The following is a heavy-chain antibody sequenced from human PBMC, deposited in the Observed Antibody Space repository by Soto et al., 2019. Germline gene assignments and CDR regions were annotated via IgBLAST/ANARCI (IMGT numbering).Heavy chain of an antibody. CDR2: INHSGST. J-gene: IGHJ4*02. CDR3: AREGRYNLTS. V-gene: IGHV4-34*01. CDR1: GGSFSGYY. D-gene: IGHD3-10*01. Sequence: SETLSLTCAVHGGSFSGYYWSWIRQPPGKGLEWIGEINHSGSTNYNPSLKSRVTISVDTSKNQFSLKLSSVTAADTAVYYCAREGRYNLTSWGQVTPVTVS.